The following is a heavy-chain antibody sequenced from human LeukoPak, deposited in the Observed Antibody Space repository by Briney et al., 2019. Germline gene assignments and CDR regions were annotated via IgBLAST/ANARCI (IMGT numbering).Heavy chain of an antibody. Sequence: SETLSLTCAVSGGSISSSNWWNWVRQPPGKGLEWMGEIYYSGSTNYNTSLKSRVTISVDTSKNQFSLKLSSVTAADTAVYYCARDVAAGTPGYYYYYYGMDVWGQGTTVTVSS. CDR2: IYYSGST. J-gene: IGHJ6*02. V-gene: IGHV4-4*02. CDR1: GGSISSSNW. CDR3: ARDVAAGTPGYYYYYYGMDV. D-gene: IGHD6-13*01.